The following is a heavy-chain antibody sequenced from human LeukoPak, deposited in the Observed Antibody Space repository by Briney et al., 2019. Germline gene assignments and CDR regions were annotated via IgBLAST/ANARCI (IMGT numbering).Heavy chain of an antibody. D-gene: IGHD2-2*01. CDR2: ISSSSSTI. V-gene: IGHV3-48*01. CDR3: ASQGLSDAFDI. CDR1: GFTFSSYS. J-gene: IGHJ3*02. Sequence: GGSLRHSCAASGFTFSSYSMNWVRQAPGKGLEWVSYISSSSSTIYYADSVKGRFTISRDNAKNSLYLQMNSLRAEDTAVYYCASQGLSDAFDIWGQGTMVTVSS.